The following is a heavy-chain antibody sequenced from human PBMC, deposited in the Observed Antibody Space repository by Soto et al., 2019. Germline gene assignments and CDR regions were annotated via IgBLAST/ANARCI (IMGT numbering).Heavy chain of an antibody. Sequence: GGSLRLSCAASGFTFSSYSMNWVRQAPGKGLEWVSSISSSSSYIYYADSVKGRFTISRDNAKNSLYLQMNSLRAEDTAVYYCARDLVRGVKGYDYWGQGTLVTVSS. CDR2: ISSSSSYI. D-gene: IGHD3-10*01. CDR3: ARDLVRGVKGYDY. J-gene: IGHJ4*02. V-gene: IGHV3-21*01. CDR1: GFTFSSYS.